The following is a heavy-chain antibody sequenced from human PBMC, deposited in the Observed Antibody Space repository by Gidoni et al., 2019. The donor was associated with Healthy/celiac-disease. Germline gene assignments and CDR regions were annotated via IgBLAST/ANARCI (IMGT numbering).Heavy chain of an antibody. Sequence: EVQLVESGGGLVQPGGSLRLSCAASGFTVSSSYMSWVRQAPGKGLEWVSVIYSGGNTYYADSVKGRFTISRDNSKNTLYFQMNSLRAEDTAVYYCARSLTTVTLFDYWGQGTLVTVSS. J-gene: IGHJ4*02. CDR2: IYSGGNT. D-gene: IGHD4-17*01. CDR1: GFTVSSSY. V-gene: IGHV3-66*01. CDR3: ARSLTTVTLFDY.